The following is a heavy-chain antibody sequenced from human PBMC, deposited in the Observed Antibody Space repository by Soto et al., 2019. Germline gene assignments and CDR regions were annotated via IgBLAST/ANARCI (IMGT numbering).Heavy chain of an antibody. CDR1: GFSFSTYG. D-gene: IGHD6-13*01. J-gene: IGHJ4*02. Sequence: GVLRLSCAASGFSFSTYGMTWVRQAPGRGLEWVSGSVGSGGNAYYADSVKGRFTISRDNSKNTLYLQMNSLRAEDTAVYYCAKAGFSSSWSPTYFDYWGQGTLVTVSS. CDR2: SVGSGGNA. CDR3: AKAGFSSSWSPTYFDY. V-gene: IGHV3-23*01.